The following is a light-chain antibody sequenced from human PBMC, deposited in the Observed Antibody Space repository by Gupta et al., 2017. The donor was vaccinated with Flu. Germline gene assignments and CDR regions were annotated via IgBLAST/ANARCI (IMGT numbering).Light chain of an antibody. Sequence: SVLTQPASVSGFPGQTAPITCSGNKLGDKYASWYQQKAGQPPILILYHDTKRPSGIPERFSGSDSGNTATLTVSETQVVDEADYYCQAWNSGVVVFGGGTKLTVL. CDR2: HDT. J-gene: IGLJ2*01. CDR1: KLGDKY. CDR3: QAWNSGVVV. V-gene: IGLV3-1*01.